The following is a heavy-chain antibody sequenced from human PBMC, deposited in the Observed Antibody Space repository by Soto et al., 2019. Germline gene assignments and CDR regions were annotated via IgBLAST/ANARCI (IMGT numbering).Heavy chain of an antibody. CDR2: ISSSSSYI. D-gene: IGHD6-13*01. CDR1: GFTFSSYS. CDR3: ARAWEHRSSWYAFDI. V-gene: IGHV3-21*01. J-gene: IGHJ3*02. Sequence: GGSLRLSCAASGFTFSSYSMNWVRQAPGKGLEWVSSISSSSSYIYYADSVKGRFTISRDNAKNSLYLQMNSLRAEDTAVYYCARAWEHRSSWYAFDIWGQGTMVTVSS.